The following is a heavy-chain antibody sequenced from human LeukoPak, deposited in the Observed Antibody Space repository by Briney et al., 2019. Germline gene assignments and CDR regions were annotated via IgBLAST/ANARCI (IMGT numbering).Heavy chain of an antibody. D-gene: IGHD5-12*01. Sequence: PGGSLRLSCAASGFTFSSDAMSWVRQAPGKGLEWVSAISGSGGSTYYADSVKGRFTISRDNSKNTLYLQMNSLRAEDTAVYYCARDEDLKVAQFDYWGQGILVTVSS. V-gene: IGHV3-23*01. CDR2: ISGSGGST. CDR3: ARDEDLKVAQFDY. CDR1: GFTFSSDA. J-gene: IGHJ4*02.